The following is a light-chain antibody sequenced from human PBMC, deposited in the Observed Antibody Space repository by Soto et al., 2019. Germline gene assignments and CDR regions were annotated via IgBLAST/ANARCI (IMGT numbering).Light chain of an antibody. CDR2: EVS. J-gene: IGLJ1*01. CDR3: SSYASSLANV. V-gene: IGLV2-14*03. Sequence: QSALTQPASVSGSPGQSITISCTGTSSDVGRYKYVSWYQQHPGKAPKLMIYEVSNRPSGISNRFSGSKSGNTASLTISGLQAEDEADYYCSSYASSLANVFGTGTKLTVL. CDR1: SSDVGRYKY.